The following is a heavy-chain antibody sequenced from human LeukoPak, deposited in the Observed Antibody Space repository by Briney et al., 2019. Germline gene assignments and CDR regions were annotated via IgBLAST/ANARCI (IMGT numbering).Heavy chain of an antibody. CDR1: GFTFSSYA. D-gene: IGHD5-12*01. J-gene: IGHJ3*02. Sequence: GGSLRLSCAAPGFTFSSYAMTWVRQAPGKGLEWVSTISGNGGSTYYADSVKGRFTISRDNSKNTLYLQMNSLRVEDTAVYYCVKVIVTTSEKGGAFHIWGQGTMVTVSS. V-gene: IGHV3-23*01. CDR2: ISGNGGST. CDR3: VKVIVTTSEKGGAFHI.